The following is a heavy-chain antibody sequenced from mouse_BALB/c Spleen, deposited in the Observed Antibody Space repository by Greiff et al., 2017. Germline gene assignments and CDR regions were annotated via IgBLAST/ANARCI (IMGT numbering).Heavy chain of an antibody. CDR3: ARGEDYYGSSYDWYFDV. J-gene: IGHJ1*01. V-gene: IGHV3-6*02. Sequence: ESGPGLVKPSQSLSLTCSVTGYSITSGYYWNWIRQFPGNKLEWMGYISYDGSNNYNPSLKNRISITRDTSKNQFFLKLNSVTTEDTATYYCARGEDYYGSSYDWYFDVWGAGTTVTVSS. CDR2: ISYDGSN. D-gene: IGHD1-1*01. CDR1: GYSITSGYY.